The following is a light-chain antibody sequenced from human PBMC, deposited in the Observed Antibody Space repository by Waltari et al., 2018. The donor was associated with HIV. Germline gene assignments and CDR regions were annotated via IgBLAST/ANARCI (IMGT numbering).Light chain of an antibody. CDR2: NTN. Sequence: QSVLTQPPSVSGAPGQRVTLSCTGSRSNIGTHEVHWYQQLPGTAPRLLMYNTNSRPSGAPDRFSGSKSGTSASLAINGLQAEDEADYYCQSSDSTLSGSVFGGGTKLTVV. J-gene: IGLJ2*01. V-gene: IGLV1-40*01. CDR1: RSNIGTHE. CDR3: QSSDSTLSGSV.